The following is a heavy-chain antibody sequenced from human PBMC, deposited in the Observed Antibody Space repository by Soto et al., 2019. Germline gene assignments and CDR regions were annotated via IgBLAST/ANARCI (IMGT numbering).Heavy chain of an antibody. CDR2: ITGSGSVM. D-gene: IGHD1-1*01. J-gene: IGHJ4*02. CDR3: ARADWQRRDWNDPFDY. Sequence: QGQLVESGGGLVKPGGSLRLSCEASGFTFSYYYMAWIRQAPGKGLEWVSYITGSGSVMYYADSVKGLCTISRDNARNTLFLHIRSLRAEDTAVYYCARADWQRRDWNDPFDYWGQGTLVTVSS. V-gene: IGHV3-11*01. CDR1: GFTFSYYY.